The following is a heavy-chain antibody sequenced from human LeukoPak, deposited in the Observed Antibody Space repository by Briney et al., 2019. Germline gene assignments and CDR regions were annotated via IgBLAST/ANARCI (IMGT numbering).Heavy chain of an antibody. V-gene: IGHV3-49*04. CDR2: IRSKAYGGTT. J-gene: IGHJ3*02. D-gene: IGHD2-2*01. CDR1: GFTFGGYA. CDR3: TRDPGPHCSSTSCYTRDAFDI. Sequence: GGSLRLSCTASGFTFGGYAMSWVRQAPGKGLEWVGFIRSKAYGGTTEYAASVKGRFTISRDDSKSIAYLQMNSLKTEDTAVYYCTRDPGPHCSSTSCYTRDAFDIWGQGTMVTVSS.